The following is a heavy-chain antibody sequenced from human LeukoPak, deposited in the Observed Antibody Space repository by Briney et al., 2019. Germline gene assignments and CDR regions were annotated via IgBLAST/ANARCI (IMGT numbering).Heavy chain of an antibody. D-gene: IGHD3-22*01. CDR3: ATSASSGHNEN. J-gene: IGHJ4*02. CDR2: ISGSGGST. Sequence: GGSLILSCAASGFTFSSYAMSWVRQAPGKGLEWVSAISGSGGSTYYADSVKGRFTISRDNSKNTLYLQMNSLRAEDTAVYYCATSASSGHNENWGQGTLVTVSS. V-gene: IGHV3-23*01. CDR1: GFTFSSYA.